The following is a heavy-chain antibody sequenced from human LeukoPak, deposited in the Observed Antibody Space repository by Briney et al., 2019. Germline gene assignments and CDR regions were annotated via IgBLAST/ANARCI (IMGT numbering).Heavy chain of an antibody. D-gene: IGHD3-22*01. CDR3: ARVQRRYDSSGYYYDHYYYYYMDV. Sequence: SQTLSLTCTVSGGSISSDNYYWSWIRQPAGKGLEWIGRIYTSGSTKYNPSLKSRVTMSVDTSKNQFSPKLSSVTAADTAVYYCARVQRRYDSSGYYYDHYYYYYMDVWGKGATVTVSS. CDR1: GGSISSDNYY. J-gene: IGHJ6*03. V-gene: IGHV4-61*02. CDR2: IYTSGST.